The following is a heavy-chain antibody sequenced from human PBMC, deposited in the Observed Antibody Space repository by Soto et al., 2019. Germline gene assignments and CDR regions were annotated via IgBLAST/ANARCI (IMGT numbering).Heavy chain of an antibody. CDR1: GFTFSNYG. CDR3: AREAGYQHLGQQRPDY. Sequence: QVQLAESGGGVVQPGRSLRLSCAASGFTFSNYGMHWVRQAPNKGLEWVAGIWHDGSNKYHATSVAGRFTTSRANSTNTLYLQMTSLRVEDTAVYYCAREAGYQHLGQQRPDYWGQGTRVTVSS. D-gene: IGHD6-25*01. V-gene: IGHV3-33*01. CDR2: IWHDGSNK. J-gene: IGHJ4*02.